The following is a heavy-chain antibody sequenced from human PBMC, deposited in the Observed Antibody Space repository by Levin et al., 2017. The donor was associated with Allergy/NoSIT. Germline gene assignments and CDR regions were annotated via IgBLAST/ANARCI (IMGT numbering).Heavy chain of an antibody. J-gene: IGHJ6*02. D-gene: IGHD6-19*01. V-gene: IGHV3-21*01. CDR1: GFTFITYS. Sequence: GESLKISCAASGFTFITYSMNWVRQAPGKGLEWVSSISSSSSYIYYADSVKGRFTISRDNAKNSLYLQMNSLRAEDTAVYYCARENLQWLVLRYYYYGMDVWGQGTTVTVSS. CDR2: ISSSSSYI. CDR3: ARENLQWLVLRYYYYGMDV.